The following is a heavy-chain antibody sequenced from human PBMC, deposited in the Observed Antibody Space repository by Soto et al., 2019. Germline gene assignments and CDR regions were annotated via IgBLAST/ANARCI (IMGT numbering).Heavy chain of an antibody. D-gene: IGHD2-15*01. Sequence: EVQLVESGGGLVQPGGSLRLSCAASGFTFSSYWMHWVRQAPGKGLVWVSRINSDGSSTSYADSVKGRLTISRDNAKNPLYLQMNSLRAEDRAVYYCVRTSLVVAAATREDYWGQGTLVTVSS. J-gene: IGHJ4*02. V-gene: IGHV3-74*01. CDR2: INSDGSST. CDR3: VRTSLVVAAATREDY. CDR1: GFTFSSYW.